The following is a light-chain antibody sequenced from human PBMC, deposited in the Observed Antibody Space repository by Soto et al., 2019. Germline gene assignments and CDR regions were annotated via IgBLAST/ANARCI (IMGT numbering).Light chain of an antibody. Sequence: DIQMTQSPSSLSASVGDRVTITCRASQSVGSYLSWYQQKQGKAPKLLINVASTLQSGVPSRFSGSGSGTDFPLAISSLQPEDFATYYCQQSSSTPQPFGGGTRVEIK. V-gene: IGKV1-39*01. J-gene: IGKJ4*01. CDR3: QQSSSTPQP. CDR1: QSVGSY. CDR2: VAS.